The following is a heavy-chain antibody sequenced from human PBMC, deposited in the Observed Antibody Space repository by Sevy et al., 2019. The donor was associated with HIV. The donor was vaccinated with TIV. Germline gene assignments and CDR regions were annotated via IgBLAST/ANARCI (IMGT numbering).Heavy chain of an antibody. CDR2: MYYNGRP. J-gene: IGHJ6*02. D-gene: IGHD3-9*01. CDR3: ARAGGNTDWGMDV. CDR1: GGSFSGYY. V-gene: IGHV4-59*01. Sequence: SETLSLTCAVYGGSFSGYYWSWIRQPPGKGLEAIGYMYYNGRPYYNPSLNSRVTISVDKSQNQLSLQLSSVTAADTAVYYCARAGGNTDWGMDVWGQGTTVTVSS.